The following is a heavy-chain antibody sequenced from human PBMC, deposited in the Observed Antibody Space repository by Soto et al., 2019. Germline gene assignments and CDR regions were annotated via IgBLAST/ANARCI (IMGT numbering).Heavy chain of an antibody. D-gene: IGHD6-19*01. J-gene: IGHJ6*02. CDR1: GFTFSSYG. V-gene: IGHV3-30*18. Sequence: QVQLVESGGGVVQPGRSLRLSCAASGFTFSSYGMHWVRQAPGKGLEWVAVISYDGSNKYYADSVKGRFTISRDNYKNSLYLQMNSLRDEDTAVYYCAKERASGRHYYYYGMDVWGQGTTVTVSS. CDR2: ISYDGSNK. CDR3: AKERASGRHYYYYGMDV.